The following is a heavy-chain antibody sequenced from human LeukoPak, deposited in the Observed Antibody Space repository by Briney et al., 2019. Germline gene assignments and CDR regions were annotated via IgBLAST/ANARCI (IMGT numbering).Heavy chain of an antibody. CDR3: ASRTYYDFWSRYSPFDY. J-gene: IGHJ4*02. D-gene: IGHD3-3*01. CDR1: GFTFSSYW. V-gene: IGHV3-7*01. Sequence: GGSLRLSCAASGFTFSSYWMSWVRQAPGKGLEWVANIKQDGSEKYYVDSVKGRFTISRDNAKNSLYLQMNSLRAEDTAVYYCASRTYYDFWSRYSPFDYWGQGTLVTVSS. CDR2: IKQDGSEK.